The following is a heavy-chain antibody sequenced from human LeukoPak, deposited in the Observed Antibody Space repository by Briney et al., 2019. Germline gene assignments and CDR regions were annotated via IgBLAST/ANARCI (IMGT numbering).Heavy chain of an antibody. Sequence: PGGSLRLSCAASGFTFSNYWMHWVRQAPGKGLVWVSRINTDGSTINYADFVKGRFTISRDDAKNTLYLHMYSLRVEDTAIYYCARAGSYRFDYWGQGTLVTVSS. D-gene: IGHD3-16*02. CDR3: ARAGSYRFDY. V-gene: IGHV3-74*01. CDR1: GFTFSNYW. CDR2: INTDGSTI. J-gene: IGHJ4*02.